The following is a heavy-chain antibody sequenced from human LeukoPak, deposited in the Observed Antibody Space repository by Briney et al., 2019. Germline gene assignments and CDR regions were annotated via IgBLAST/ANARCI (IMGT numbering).Heavy chain of an antibody. Sequence: PGGSLRLSCAASGFTFAMFAMSWVRQAPGKGLEWVSVIYSGGSTYYADSVKGRFTISRHNSKNTLYLQMNSLRAEDTAVYYCARDRYYGSGSYLGYYYYGMDVWGQGTTVTVSS. CDR1: GFTFAMFA. J-gene: IGHJ6*02. D-gene: IGHD3-10*01. CDR3: ARDRYYGSGSYLGYYYYGMDV. V-gene: IGHV3-53*04. CDR2: IYSGGST.